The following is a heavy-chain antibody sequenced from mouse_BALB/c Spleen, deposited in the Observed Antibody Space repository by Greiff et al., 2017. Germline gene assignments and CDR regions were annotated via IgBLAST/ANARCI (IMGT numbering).Heavy chain of an antibody. CDR3: ARVDMITTGAMDY. D-gene: IGHD2-4*01. CDR2: ISSGGST. CDR1: GFTFSSYA. V-gene: IGHV5-6-5*01. Sequence: EVKVVESGGGLVKPGGSLKLSCAASGFTFSSYAMSWVRQTPEKRLEWVASISSGGSTYYPDSVKGRFTISRDNARNILYLQMSSLRSEDTAMYYCARVDMITTGAMDYWGQGTSVTVSA. J-gene: IGHJ4*01.